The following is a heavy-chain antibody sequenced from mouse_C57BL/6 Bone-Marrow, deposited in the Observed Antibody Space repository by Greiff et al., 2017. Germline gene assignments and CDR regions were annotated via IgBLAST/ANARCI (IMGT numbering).Heavy chain of an antibody. J-gene: IGHJ2*01. V-gene: IGHV5-6*01. CDR1: GFTFSSYG. Sequence: QLVESGGDLVKPGGSLKLSCAASGFTFSSYGMSWVRQTPDKRLEWVATISSGGSYTYYPDSVKGRFTISRDNAKNTLYLQMSSLKSEDTAMYYCARPGRGFDYWGQGTTLTVSS. D-gene: IGHD3-3*01. CDR3: ARPGRGFDY. CDR2: ISSGGSYT.